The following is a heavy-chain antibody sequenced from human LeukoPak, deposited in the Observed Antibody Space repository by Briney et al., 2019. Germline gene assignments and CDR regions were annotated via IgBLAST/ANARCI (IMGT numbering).Heavy chain of an antibody. Sequence: SETLSLTCAVYGGSFSGCYWSWIRQPPGKGLEWIGEINHSGSTNYNPSLKSRVTISVDTSKNQFSLKLSSVTAADTAVYYCARGRSWHYYYYYGMDVWAKGPRSPSP. CDR1: GGSFSGCY. D-gene: IGHD6-13*01. CDR2: INHSGST. CDR3: ARGRSWHYYYYYGMDV. V-gene: IGHV4-34*01. J-gene: IGHJ6*02.